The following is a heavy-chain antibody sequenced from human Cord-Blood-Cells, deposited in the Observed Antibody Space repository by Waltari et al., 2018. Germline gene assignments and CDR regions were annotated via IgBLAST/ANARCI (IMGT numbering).Heavy chain of an antibody. CDR2: IWYDGSNK. CDR1: GFTFSSYG. CDR3: AATRPFYFDY. J-gene: IGHJ4*02. V-gene: IGHV3-33*01. D-gene: IGHD1-26*01. Sequence: QVQLVESGGGVVQPGRSLRLSCAASGFTFSSYGMHWVRQAPGKGLEWVAVIWYDGSNKYYADSVKGRFTISRDNSKNTLYLQMNSLRAEDTAVYYCAATRPFYFDYWGQGTLVTVSS.